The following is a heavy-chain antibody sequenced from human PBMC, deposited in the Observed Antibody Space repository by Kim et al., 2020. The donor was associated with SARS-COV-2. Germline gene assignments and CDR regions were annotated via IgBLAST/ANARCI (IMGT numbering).Heavy chain of an antibody. CDR3: GKGKDRMSWYVRGLGY. CDR2: ISWNSGSI. V-gene: IGHV3-9*01. Sequence: GGSLRLSCAASGFTFGDYAMHWVRQAPGKGLEWVSGISWNSGSIDYADSVKGRFTISRDNAKNSLYLQMNSLRAEDTAVYYCGKGKDRMSWYVRGLGYWGQGTLVTVSS. CDR1: GFTFGDYA. J-gene: IGHJ4*02. D-gene: IGHD6-13*01.